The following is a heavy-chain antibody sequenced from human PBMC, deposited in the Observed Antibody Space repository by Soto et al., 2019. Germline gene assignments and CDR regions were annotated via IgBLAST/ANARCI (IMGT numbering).Heavy chain of an antibody. CDR2: ISGDGSST. CDR1: EFTFRSYW. V-gene: IGHV3-74*01. D-gene: IGHD1-7*01. Sequence: EVQLVDSGGGLVQPGGSLRLSCAASEFTFRSYWMHWVRQSPGKGLVWVSRISGDGSSTSYADSVKGRFTISRDNAKNTTNLQMDSLRAEDTAVYYCARSLPGTYGAFDLWGQGTMVTVSS. CDR3: ARSLPGTYGAFDL. J-gene: IGHJ3*01.